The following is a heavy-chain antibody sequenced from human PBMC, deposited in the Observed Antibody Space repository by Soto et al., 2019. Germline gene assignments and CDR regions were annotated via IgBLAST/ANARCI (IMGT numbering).Heavy chain of an antibody. J-gene: IGHJ6*02. Sequence: SETLSLTCTVSGGSISSSSYYWGWIRQPPGKRLEWIGSIYYSGSTYYNPSLKSRVTISVDTSKNQFSLKLSSVTAADTAVYYCACIFSGGYGYGFYYYGMDVWGQGTTVTVS. CDR1: GGSISSSSYY. CDR2: IYYSGST. V-gene: IGHV4-39*01. CDR3: ACIFSGGYGYGFYYYGMDV. D-gene: IGHD5-18*01.